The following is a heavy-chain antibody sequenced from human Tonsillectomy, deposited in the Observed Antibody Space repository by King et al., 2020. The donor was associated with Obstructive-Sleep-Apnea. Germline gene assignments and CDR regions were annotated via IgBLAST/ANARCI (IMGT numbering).Heavy chain of an antibody. D-gene: IGHD3-9*01. Sequence: VQLVESGGGVVQPGRSLRLSCAASGFTFSSYDMHWGRQAPGKGLEWVAVISYDGSNKYYADSVNGRFTNSRDNSKNTLYLQMNSLRVEDTAVYYCAKVKLRSFDWLLAGYGMDVWGQGTTVTVSS. CDR1: GFTFSSYD. CDR2: ISYDGSNK. CDR3: AKVKLRSFDWLLAGYGMDV. V-gene: IGHV3-30*18. J-gene: IGHJ6*02.